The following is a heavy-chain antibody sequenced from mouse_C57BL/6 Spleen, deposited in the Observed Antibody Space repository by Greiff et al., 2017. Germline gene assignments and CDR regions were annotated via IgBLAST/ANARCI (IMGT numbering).Heavy chain of an antibody. CDR2: IYPGDGDT. J-gene: IGHJ4*01. CDR1: GYAFSSLR. Sequence: QVHVKQSGPELVKPGASVKISCKASGYAFSSLRMNWVKQRPGKGLEWIGRIYPGDGDTNYNGKFKGKATLTADTSSSTAYMQLSSLTSEDSAVYFCARSGGSSYDARSDWGQGTSVTVSA. V-gene: IGHV1-82*01. D-gene: IGHD1-1*01. CDR3: ARSGGSSYDARSD.